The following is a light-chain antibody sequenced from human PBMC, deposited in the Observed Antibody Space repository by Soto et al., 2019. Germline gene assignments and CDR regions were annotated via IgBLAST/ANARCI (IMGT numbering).Light chain of an antibody. CDR2: AAS. Sequence: DIQMTQSPYSLSASVGDRVTITCRASQSIDSYLNWYQQKPGTAPKLLIYAASSLQSGVPSRFSGGGSGTDFTLTISSLQPEDSATYFCQQSYSTPMYTFGQGTKVDIK. V-gene: IGKV1-39*01. J-gene: IGKJ2*01. CDR1: QSIDSY. CDR3: QQSYSTPMYT.